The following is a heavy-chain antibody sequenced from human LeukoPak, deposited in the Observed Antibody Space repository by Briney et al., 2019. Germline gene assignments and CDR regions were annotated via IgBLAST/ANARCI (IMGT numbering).Heavy chain of an antibody. CDR3: ARASTTIQLWSPYDGMDV. J-gene: IGHJ6*02. V-gene: IGHV1-8*01. CDR2: MNPKSGKT. Sequence: GASVNVSCTASGYTFTSYNINWERQATGQGLEWMGWMNPKSGKTGYAQKFQGRVTMTRNTSISTAYMELRSLRSEDTAVYYCARASTTIQLWSPYDGMDVWGQGTTVTVSS. CDR1: GYTFTSYN. D-gene: IGHD5-18*01.